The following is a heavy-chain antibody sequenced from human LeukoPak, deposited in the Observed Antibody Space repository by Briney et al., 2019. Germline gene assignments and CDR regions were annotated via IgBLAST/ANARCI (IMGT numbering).Heavy chain of an antibody. V-gene: IGHV3-20*04. CDR2: INWNGVST. D-gene: IGHD1-26*01. Sequence: GGSLRLSCTASGFTFNAHAMNCVRHAPGGGLEGVYGINWNGVSTDYAASVKGRFTISRENAKNYLYLEMNSLRVEDTAFYYCARVERGATTDYWGQGTQVTVSS. J-gene: IGHJ4*02. CDR3: ARVERGATTDY. CDR1: GFTFNAHA.